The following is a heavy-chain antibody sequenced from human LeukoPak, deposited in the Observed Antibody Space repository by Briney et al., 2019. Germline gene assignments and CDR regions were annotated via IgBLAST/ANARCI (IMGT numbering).Heavy chain of an antibody. Sequence: GGSLRLSCAASGFTFSNYGMSWVRQAPWKGLEWISGISGTGGSTYYADSVKGRFTISRDNSKNTLYLQMNSLRAEDTAIHYCARVWKGNYYDYWGQGTLVTVSS. J-gene: IGHJ4*02. D-gene: IGHD1-1*01. CDR1: GFTFSNYG. V-gene: IGHV3-23*01. CDR3: ARVWKGNYYDY. CDR2: ISGTGGST.